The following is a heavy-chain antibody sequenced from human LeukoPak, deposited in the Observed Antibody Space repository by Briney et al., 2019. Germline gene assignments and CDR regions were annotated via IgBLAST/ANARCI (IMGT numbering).Heavy chain of an antibody. CDR1: GYTFTGYY. V-gene: IGHV1-2*02. CDR2: INPNSGGT. CDR3: ARDSDYSSGWYYNWFDP. J-gene: IGHJ5*02. D-gene: IGHD6-19*01. Sequence: ASVKVSCKASGYTFTGYYMHWVRQAPGQGLEWMGWINPNSGGTNYAQKFQGRVTMTRDTSISTAYMELSRLRSDDTAVYYCARDSDYSSGWYYNWFDPWGQGTLVTVSS.